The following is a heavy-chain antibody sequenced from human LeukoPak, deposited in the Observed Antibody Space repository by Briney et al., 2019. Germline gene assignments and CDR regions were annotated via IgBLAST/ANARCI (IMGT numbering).Heavy chain of an antibody. Sequence: GSLRLSCAASGFTFSDYSMIWVRQAPGKGLEWVSSISKSSAYIYYADSVRGRFTISRDNAKNSLYLQMNSLSAEDTAVYYCARDPHSEHQLYYYFMDVWGKGTTVTVSS. CDR1: GFTFSDYS. CDR3: ARDPHSEHQLYYYFMDV. D-gene: IGHD6-13*01. V-gene: IGHV3-21*01. CDR2: ISKSSAYI. J-gene: IGHJ6*03.